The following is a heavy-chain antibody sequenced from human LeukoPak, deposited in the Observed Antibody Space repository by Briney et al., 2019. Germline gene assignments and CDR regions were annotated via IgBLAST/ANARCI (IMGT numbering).Heavy chain of an antibody. D-gene: IGHD2-2*01. J-gene: IGHJ4*02. Sequence: PAETLSLTCAVYGGSFRGYYWSWIRQPPGKGLEWIGEINHSGSTNYNPSLKSRVTISLDTSMKKFSLKLISVTAADTAVYYCASTERCSTTCPLDYWGQGTLVTVSS. CDR3: ASTERCSTTCPLDY. CDR2: INHSGST. CDR1: GGSFRGYY. V-gene: IGHV4-34*01.